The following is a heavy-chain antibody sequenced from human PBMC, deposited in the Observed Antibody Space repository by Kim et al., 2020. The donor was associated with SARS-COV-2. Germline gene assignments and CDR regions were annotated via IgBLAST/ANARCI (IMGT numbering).Heavy chain of an antibody. CDR1: GGSISSSSYY. CDR3: ARRRYSDY. Sequence: SETLSLTCTVSGGSISSSSYYWGWIRQPPGKGLEWIGSIDYSGSTYYNPSLKSRVTISVDTSKNQFSLKLSSVTAAETAVYYCARRRYSDYWGQGTLVTVSS. J-gene: IGHJ4*02. V-gene: IGHV4-39*01. CDR2: IDYSGST. D-gene: IGHD3-16*02.